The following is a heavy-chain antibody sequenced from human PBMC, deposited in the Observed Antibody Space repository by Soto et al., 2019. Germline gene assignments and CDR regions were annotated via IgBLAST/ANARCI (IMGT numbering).Heavy chain of an antibody. Sequence: GASVKVSCKASGYTFTSYYMHWVRQAPGQGLEWMGIINPSGGSTSYAQKFQGRVTMTRDTSTSTVYMELSGLRSEDTAVYYCARDERIQLWSHYYYGMDVWGQGTTVTVSS. V-gene: IGHV1-46*01. CDR1: GYTFTSYY. CDR2: INPSGGST. CDR3: ARDERIQLWSHYYYGMDV. J-gene: IGHJ6*02. D-gene: IGHD5-18*01.